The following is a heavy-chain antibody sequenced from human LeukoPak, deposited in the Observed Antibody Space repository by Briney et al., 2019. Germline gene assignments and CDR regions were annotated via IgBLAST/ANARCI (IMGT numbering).Heavy chain of an antibody. Sequence: ASVKVSCKASVYTFTSYYMHWVRQAPGQGLEWMGRVNPSGGSTSYAQKFQGRVTMTRDTSTSTVYMELSSLRSEDTAVYYCARESRGYYYSSGHKYYYGMDVWGQGTTVTVSS. CDR3: ARESRGYYYSSGHKYYYGMDV. D-gene: IGHD6-19*01. V-gene: IGHV1-46*01. CDR1: VYTFTSYY. CDR2: VNPSGGST. J-gene: IGHJ6*02.